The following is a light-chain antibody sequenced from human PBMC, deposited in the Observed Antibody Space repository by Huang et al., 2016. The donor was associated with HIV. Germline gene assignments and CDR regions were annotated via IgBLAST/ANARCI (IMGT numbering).Light chain of an antibody. CDR2: YAS. CDR3: LQSRSLPVT. CDR1: QSIGTN. Sequence: EIVLTQFPDFQSVAPKEKGTITCAASQSIGTNLHWYQQKPDQSPNPLTRYASKSMSGVPSRFSGGGSGTDFTLTINSLEAEDAAAYFCLQSRSLPVTFGGGTKVEIK. J-gene: IGKJ4*01. V-gene: IGKV6D-21*02.